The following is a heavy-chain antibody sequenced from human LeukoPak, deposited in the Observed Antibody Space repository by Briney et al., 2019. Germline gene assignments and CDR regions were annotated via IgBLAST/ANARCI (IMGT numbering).Heavy chain of an antibody. CDR1: GYRFTSYW. J-gene: IGHJ4*02. V-gene: IGHV5-51*01. Sequence: GESLKISCRGSGYRFTSYWIGWVRRMPGKGLEWMGIIGPGDSDTRYSPSFQGQVTISADRSISTAYLQWSSLKASDTAMYYCARTKYSYGSHDIDYWGQGTLVTVSS. CDR3: ARTKYSYGSHDIDY. CDR2: IGPGDSDT. D-gene: IGHD5-18*01.